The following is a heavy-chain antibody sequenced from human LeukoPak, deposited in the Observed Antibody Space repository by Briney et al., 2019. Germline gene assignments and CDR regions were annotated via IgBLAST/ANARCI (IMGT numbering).Heavy chain of an antibody. CDR2: INPETGDT. J-gene: IGHJ4*02. D-gene: IGHD6-25*01. CDR1: GYTFTDYY. Sequence: ASVKVSCKASGYTFTDYYIHWIRQAPGQGREWMGWINPETGDTNYAQKFQDRVTLTRDTSLITLYMEVTSLRSDDTAIYSCARGGKAFWGQGTLVTVSS. V-gene: IGHV1-2*02. CDR3: ARGGKAF.